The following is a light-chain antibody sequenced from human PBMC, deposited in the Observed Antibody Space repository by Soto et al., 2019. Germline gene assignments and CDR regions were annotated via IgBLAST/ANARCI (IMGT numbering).Light chain of an antibody. V-gene: IGKV3-11*01. CDR1: ESVSTY. J-gene: IGKJ4*01. Sequence: EVVLAQSPATLSLSPGDRATLSCRANESVSTYLAWYQQKPDQSPMLLIYDTSKNATGIPARFSGSGSGTDFTLTSVSLEPEDFVFYYCQQRSSWPLAFGGGTKVDIK. CDR2: DTS. CDR3: QQRSSWPLA.